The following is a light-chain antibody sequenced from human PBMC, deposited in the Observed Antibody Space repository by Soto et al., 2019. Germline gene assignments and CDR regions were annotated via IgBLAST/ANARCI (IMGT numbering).Light chain of an antibody. J-gene: IGLJ1*01. CDR1: SSDVGGYNY. CDR2: DVS. Sequence: QSALTQPASVSGSPGQSITISCTGTSSDVGGYNYVSWYQQHPGKAPKLTIYDVSNRPSGVSNRFSGSKSGNTASLTISRLQAEDEADYYCSSYTSSSTLRVFGTGTKVTVL. CDR3: SSYTSSSTLRV. V-gene: IGLV2-14*01.